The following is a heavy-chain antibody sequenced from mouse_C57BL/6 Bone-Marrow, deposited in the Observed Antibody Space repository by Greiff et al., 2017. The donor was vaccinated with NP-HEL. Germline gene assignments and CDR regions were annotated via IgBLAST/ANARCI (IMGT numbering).Heavy chain of an antibody. CDR3: ARDGYYGSSYAYFDY. D-gene: IGHD1-1*01. CDR1: GYTFTDYY. J-gene: IGHJ2*01. CDR2: INPYNGGT. Sequence: VQLQQSGPVLVKPGASVKMPCKASGYTFTDYYMNWVKQSHGKSLEWIGVINPYNGGTSYNQKFKGKATLTVDKSSSTAYMELNSLTSEDSAVYYCARDGYYGSSYAYFDYWGQGTTLTVSS. V-gene: IGHV1-19*01.